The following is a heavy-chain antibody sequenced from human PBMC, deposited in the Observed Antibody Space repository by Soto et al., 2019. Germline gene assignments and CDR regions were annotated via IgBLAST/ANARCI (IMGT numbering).Heavy chain of an antibody. V-gene: IGHV5-51*03. D-gene: IGHD6-13*01. Sequence: EVYLAQSGAEVKKPGESLKISCKGSGYNFNRYWIGWVRQMAGKGLEWMGVIYPGGSDTRYSPCLQGQVTISADKSSSAAYLQWSSLQASDTATYYCARSLVNGTYEAFDIWGQGTMVTVSS. J-gene: IGHJ3*02. CDR1: GYNFNRYW. CDR3: ARSLVNGTYEAFDI. CDR2: IYPGGSDT.